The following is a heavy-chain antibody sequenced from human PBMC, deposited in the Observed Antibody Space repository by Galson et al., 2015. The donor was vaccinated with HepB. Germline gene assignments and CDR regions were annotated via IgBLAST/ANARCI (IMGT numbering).Heavy chain of an antibody. V-gene: IGHV3-30*04. CDR1: GFTFSSYA. Sequence: SLRLSCAASGFTFSSYAMHWVRQAPGKGLEWVAVISYDGSNKYYADSVKGRFTISRDNSKNTLYLQMNSLRAEDTAVYYCARGASSGQENAFDIWGQGTMVTVSS. J-gene: IGHJ3*02. CDR3: ARGASSGQENAFDI. D-gene: IGHD3-22*01. CDR2: ISYDGSNK.